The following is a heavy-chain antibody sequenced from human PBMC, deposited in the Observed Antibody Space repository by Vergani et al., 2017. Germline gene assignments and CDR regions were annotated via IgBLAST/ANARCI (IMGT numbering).Heavy chain of an antibody. J-gene: IGHJ4*02. Sequence: QVQLVQSGAEVKKPGASVKVSCKASGYTFTSYGISWVRQAPGQGLEWMGWISAYNGNTNYAQKLQGRVTMTTDTSTSTAYMELRSLRSDDTAVYYCARDRTHYDILTGYYNDGGVFDYWGQGTLVTVSS. CDR1: GYTFTSYG. CDR3: ARDRTHYDILTGYYNDGGVFDY. CDR2: ISAYNGNT. D-gene: IGHD3-9*01. V-gene: IGHV1-18*01.